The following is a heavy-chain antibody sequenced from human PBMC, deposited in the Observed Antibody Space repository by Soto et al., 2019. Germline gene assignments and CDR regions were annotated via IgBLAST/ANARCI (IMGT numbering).Heavy chain of an antibody. J-gene: IGHJ4*02. D-gene: IGHD6-13*01. V-gene: IGHV1-69*01. CDR3: ARDLDRIAAAGTSLDY. CDR1: GGTFSSYA. CDR2: IIPIFGTA. Sequence: QVQLVQSGAEVQKPGSSVKVSCKASGGTFSSYAISWVRQAPGQGLEWMGGIIPIFGTANYAQKFQGRVTIPADESTSTAYMELGSLRSEDTAVYYCARDLDRIAAAGTSLDYWGEGTLVAVSS.